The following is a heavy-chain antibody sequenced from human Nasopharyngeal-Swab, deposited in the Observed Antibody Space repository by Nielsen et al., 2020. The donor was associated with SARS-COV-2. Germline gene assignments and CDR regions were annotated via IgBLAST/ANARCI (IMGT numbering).Heavy chain of an antibody. CDR2: IKSKTDGGTT. Sequence: WSRQSPGQGLEWVGRIKSKTDGGTTDYTAPVKGRFTISRDDSKNTLYLQMNSLKTEDTAVYYCTTDQGSGWYWYFDLWGRGTLVTVS. CDR3: TTDQGSGWYWYFDL. J-gene: IGHJ2*01. V-gene: IGHV3-15*01. D-gene: IGHD6-19*01.